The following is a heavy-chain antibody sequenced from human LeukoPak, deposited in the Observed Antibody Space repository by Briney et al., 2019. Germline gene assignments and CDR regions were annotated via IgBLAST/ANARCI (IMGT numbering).Heavy chain of an antibody. CDR2: ISSNGGST. J-gene: IGHJ4*02. CDR1: GFTFSSYA. V-gene: IGHV3-64*01. CDR3: ARPYYYGSGSYLY. Sequence: TGGSLRLSCAASGFTFSSYAMHWVRQAPGKGLEYVSAISSNGGSTYYANSVKGRFTISRDNSKNTLYLQMGSLRAEDMAVYYCARPYYYGSGSYLYWGQGTLVTVSS. D-gene: IGHD3-10*01.